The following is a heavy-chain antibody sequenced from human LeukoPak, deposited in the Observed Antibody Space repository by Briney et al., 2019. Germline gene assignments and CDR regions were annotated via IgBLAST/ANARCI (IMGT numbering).Heavy chain of an antibody. CDR2: IGHDANLK. J-gene: IGHJ5*02. CDR3: AKDFWTAGRDWFDP. D-gene: IGHD6-13*01. Sequence: GGSLRLSCEASGFPFSTYAMNWLRQAPGKGLEWVAYIGHDANLKAHMKSVTGRFTISRDNSKNTMFLQMNSLRPEDASTYYCAKDFWTAGRDWFDPWGEGTLVTVFS. V-gene: IGHV3-30*02. CDR1: GFPFSTYA.